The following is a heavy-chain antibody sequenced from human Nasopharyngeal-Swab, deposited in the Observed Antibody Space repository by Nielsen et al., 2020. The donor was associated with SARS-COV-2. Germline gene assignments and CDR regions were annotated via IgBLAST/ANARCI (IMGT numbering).Heavy chain of an antibody. D-gene: IGHD3-10*01. CDR1: GFPFSNYW. V-gene: IGHV3-74*01. CDR2: ISGDGSDI. J-gene: IGHJ5*02. Sequence: GGSLRLSCAASGFPFSNYWLHWVRQAPGKGLVWVSRISGDGSDISYADSVKGRFTISRDNAKNTVYLQMNSLRAEDTAVYYCIRERQWFGDSSWGQGTLVTVSS. CDR3: IRERQWFGDSS.